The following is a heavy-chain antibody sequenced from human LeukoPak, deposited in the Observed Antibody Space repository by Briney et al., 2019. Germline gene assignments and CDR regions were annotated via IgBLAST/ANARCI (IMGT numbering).Heavy chain of an antibody. Sequence: GGCLRLSCAASGFTFSSYWMIWVRQAPGKGLEWVANIKQDGSEKYYVDSVKGRFTISRDNAKNSLYPQMNSLRAEDTAVYYCARAVDDYVWGSYRPPGHWGQGTLVTVSS. CDR3: ARAVDDYVWGSYRPPGH. D-gene: IGHD3-16*02. CDR2: IKQDGSEK. V-gene: IGHV3-7*05. CDR1: GFTFSSYW. J-gene: IGHJ4*02.